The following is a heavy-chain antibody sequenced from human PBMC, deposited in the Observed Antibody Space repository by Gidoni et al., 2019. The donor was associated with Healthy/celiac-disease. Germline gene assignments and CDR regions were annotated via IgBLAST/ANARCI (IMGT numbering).Heavy chain of an antibody. CDR3: ARDSGAGSYGPIDY. CDR2: ISSSSSTI. V-gene: IGHV3-48*02. Sequence: VRLVASGGGLVQPGGSLRLSCGASGFPFRSYSMDWVRQDPGKGLEWVANISSSSSTIYYADSVKGRFTISRDNAKNSLYLQMNSLRDEDTAVYYCARDSGAGSYGPIDYWGQGTLVTVSS. D-gene: IGHD3-10*01. J-gene: IGHJ4*02. CDR1: GFPFRSYS.